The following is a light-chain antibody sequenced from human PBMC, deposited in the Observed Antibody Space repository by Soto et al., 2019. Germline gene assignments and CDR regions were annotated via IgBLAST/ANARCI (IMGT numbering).Light chain of an antibody. Sequence: EIVLTQSPGTLSLSPGERATLSCRASQSVGSSYLAWYQQKPGQDPRLLIYGASSRATGIPDRFSGSGSGTDFTLTISRLEPEDFAVYYCHQYGTSPYTFGQGTKLEIK. CDR2: GAS. CDR3: HQYGTSPYT. J-gene: IGKJ2*01. V-gene: IGKV3-20*01. CDR1: QSVGSSY.